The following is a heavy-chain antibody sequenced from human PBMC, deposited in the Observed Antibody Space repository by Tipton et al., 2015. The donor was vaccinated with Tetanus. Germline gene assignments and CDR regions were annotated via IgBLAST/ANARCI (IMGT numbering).Heavy chain of an antibody. D-gene: IGHD2-8*01. V-gene: IGHV1-18*01. CDR2: INADNGNT. CDR1: GYTFTRHG. Sequence: QVQLVQSGAEVKKPGASVKVSCKASGYTFTRHGISWVRQAPGQGLEWMGWINADNGNTNHAQNLQGRVTMTTDTSTSTAYMELRSLRSDDTAVYYCARDRGYCTNGVCSTISGEDYWGQGTLVTVSS. J-gene: IGHJ4*02. CDR3: ARDRGYCTNGVCSTISGEDY.